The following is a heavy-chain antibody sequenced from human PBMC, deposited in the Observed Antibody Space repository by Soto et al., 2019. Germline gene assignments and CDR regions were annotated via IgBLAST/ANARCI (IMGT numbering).Heavy chain of an antibody. CDR3: AREGGLRVTHNWFDP. CDR2: IYYSGST. V-gene: IGHV4-30-4*01. CDR1: GGSISSGDYY. J-gene: IGHJ5*02. Sequence: QVQLQESGPGLVKPSQTLSLTCTVSGGSISSGDYYWSWIRQPPGKGLEWIGYIYYSGSTYYNPSLKSRVTISVDTSKNQFSLKLSSVTAADTAVYYCAREGGLRVTHNWFDPWGQGTLVTVSS. D-gene: IGHD3-16*01.